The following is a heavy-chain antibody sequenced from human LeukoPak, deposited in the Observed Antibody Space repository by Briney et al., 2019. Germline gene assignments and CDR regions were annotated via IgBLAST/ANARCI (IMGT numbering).Heavy chain of an antibody. V-gene: IGHV3-53*01. CDR1: GFTVSSNY. CDR3: ARGTHIVVVTAIHGFDY. CDR2: IYSGGST. J-gene: IGHJ4*02. D-gene: IGHD2-21*02. Sequence: LPGGSLRLSCAASGFTVSSNYMSWVRQAPGKGLEWVAVIYSGGSTYYADSVKGRFTISRDNSKNTLYLQMNSLRAEDTAVYYCARGTHIVVVTAIHGFDYWGQGTLVTVSA.